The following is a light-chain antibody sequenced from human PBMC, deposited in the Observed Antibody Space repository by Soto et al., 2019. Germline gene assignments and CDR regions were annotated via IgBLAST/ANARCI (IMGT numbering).Light chain of an antibody. CDR2: GTS. V-gene: IGKV3-20*01. J-gene: IGKJ1*01. Sequence: EIVLTQSPGTLSLSPGERATLSCRASQSVSSSYLAWYQQKPGQAPRLLIYGTSTRATGIPVRFSGSGSGTDFTLTISRLEPEDFAVYYCQQYGSSPLFGQGTKVDIK. CDR3: QQYGSSPL. CDR1: QSVSSSY.